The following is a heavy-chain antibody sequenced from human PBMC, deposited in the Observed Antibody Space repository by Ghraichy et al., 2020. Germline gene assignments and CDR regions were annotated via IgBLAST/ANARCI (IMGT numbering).Heavy chain of an antibody. J-gene: IGHJ4*02. CDR3: AKRVIPTATTRSHFDY. CDR1: GFTFSSYA. D-gene: IGHD2-2*01. CDR2: VSNSGGSR. Sequence: GGSLRLSCVASGFTFSSYAMSWVRQAPGMGLEWVSAVSNSGGSRHYADSVTGRFAISRDNSKNTLYLQMNSLRAEDTAVYYCAKRVIPTATTRSHFDYWGQGILVTVSS. V-gene: IGHV3-23*01.